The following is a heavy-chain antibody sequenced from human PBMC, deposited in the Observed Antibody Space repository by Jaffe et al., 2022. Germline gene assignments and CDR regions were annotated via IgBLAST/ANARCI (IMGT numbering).Heavy chain of an antibody. CDR3: ARGSIGYGDWFDP. CDR1: GGSISSYY. Sequence: QVQLQESGPGLVKPSETLSLTCTVSGGSISSYYWSWIRQPPGKGLEWIGYIYYSGSTNYNPSLKSRVTISVDTSKNQFSLKLSSVTAADTAVYYCARGSIGYGDWFDPWGQGTLVTVSS. J-gene: IGHJ5*02. V-gene: IGHV4-59*01. CDR2: IYYSGST. D-gene: IGHD4-17*01.